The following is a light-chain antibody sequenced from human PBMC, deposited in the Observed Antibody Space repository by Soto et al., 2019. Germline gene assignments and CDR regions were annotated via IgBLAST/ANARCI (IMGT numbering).Light chain of an antibody. V-gene: IGLV2-14*01. CDR2: RVS. J-gene: IGLJ3*02. CDR3: YSYTSSNTPV. Sequence: QSVLTQPASVSGSPGQSITISCTGTSRDVGGYNYVSWYQQYPGKAPKPMIYRVSNRPSGVSNRFSGSKSANTASLTISGLQAEDEADYYCYSYTSSNTPVFGGGTKLTVL. CDR1: SRDVGGYNY.